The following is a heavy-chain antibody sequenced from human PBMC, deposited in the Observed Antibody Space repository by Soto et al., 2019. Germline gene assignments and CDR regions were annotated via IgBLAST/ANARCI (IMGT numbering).Heavy chain of an antibody. V-gene: IGHV2-5*01. CDR2: IYWNDDK. Sequence: SGPTLVNPTQTLTLTCTFSGFSLSTRAVGVGWIRQPPGKALEWLALIYWNDDKRYSPSLKNRLTITKDTSKNHVVLTMTNMDPVDTATYYCAHRHELGSFDIWGQGAKVTVSS. J-gene: IGHJ3*02. CDR1: GFSLSTRAVG. D-gene: IGHD1-26*01. CDR3: AHRHELGSFDI.